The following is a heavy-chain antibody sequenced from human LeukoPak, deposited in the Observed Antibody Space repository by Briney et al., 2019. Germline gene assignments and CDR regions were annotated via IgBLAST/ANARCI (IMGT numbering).Heavy chain of an antibody. Sequence: SETLSLTCAVYGGSFSGYYWSWIRQPPGKGLEWIGEINHSGSTNYNPSLKSRVTISVDTSKNQFSLKLSSVTAADTAVYYCARVGSFRGYCSGGSCYSENHAFDIWGQGTMVTVSS. D-gene: IGHD2-15*01. CDR1: GGSFSGYY. CDR2: INHSGST. CDR3: ARVGSFRGYCSGGSCYSENHAFDI. J-gene: IGHJ3*02. V-gene: IGHV4-34*01.